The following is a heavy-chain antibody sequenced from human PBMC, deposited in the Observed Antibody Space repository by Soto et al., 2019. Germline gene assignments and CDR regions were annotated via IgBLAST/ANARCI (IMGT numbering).Heavy chain of an antibody. Sequence: QVQLQESGPGLVKPSQTLSLTCTVSGGSISSGDYYWSWIRQHPGKGLEWIGYIYYSGSTYYNPSRRSRVTISVDTSKNQFSLKLSSVTAADTAVYYCARWWSGSRQGLDPWGQGNLVTVSS. CDR2: IYYSGST. D-gene: IGHD3-3*01. CDR3: ARWWSGSRQGLDP. J-gene: IGHJ5*02. V-gene: IGHV4-31*03. CDR1: GGSISSGDYY.